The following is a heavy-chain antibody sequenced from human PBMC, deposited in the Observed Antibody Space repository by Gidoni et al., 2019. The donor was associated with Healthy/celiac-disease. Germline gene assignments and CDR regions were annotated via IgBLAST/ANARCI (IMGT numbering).Heavy chain of an antibody. V-gene: IGHV5-51*03. CDR3: ARLRSPQGSNAFDI. J-gene: IGHJ3*02. CDR2: IYPGDSFT. D-gene: IGHD4-17*01. Sequence: EVQLVQSGAEVKKPGESLKISCKGSGYSFTRYWIGWVRQLPGKGLEWMGIIYPGDSFTTYSPSFQGPVTISADKSISTAYLQWSSLKASDTAMYYCARLRSPQGSNAFDIWGQGTMVTVSS. CDR1: GYSFTRYW.